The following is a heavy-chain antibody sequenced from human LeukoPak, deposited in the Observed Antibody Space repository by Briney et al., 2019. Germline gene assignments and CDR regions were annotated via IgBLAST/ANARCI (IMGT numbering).Heavy chain of an antibody. V-gene: IGHV4-59*01. CDR3: ARVDLAVAGYFDY. D-gene: IGHD6-19*01. CDR1: GGSIGSYY. CDR2: IYYSGSA. Sequence: SETLSLTCTVSGGSIGSYYWSWIRQPPGKGLEWIGYIYYSGSANYNPSLKSRVTISVDTSKNQFSLKLSSVTAADTAVYYCARVDLAVAGYFDYWGQGTLVTVSS. J-gene: IGHJ4*02.